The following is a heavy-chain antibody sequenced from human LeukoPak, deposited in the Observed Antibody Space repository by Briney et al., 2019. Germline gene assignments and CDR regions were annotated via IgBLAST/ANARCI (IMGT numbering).Heavy chain of an antibody. J-gene: IGHJ4*02. Sequence: GGSLRLSCAASGFTFSSYSMTWVRQAPGKGLEWASSISSSSSYIYCADSVKGRFTISRDNAKNSPYLQMNSLRAEDTAVYYCARDSPSAYYFDYWGQGTLVTVSS. V-gene: IGHV3-21*01. D-gene: IGHD6-19*01. CDR2: ISSSSSYI. CDR1: GFTFSSYS. CDR3: ARDSPSAYYFDY.